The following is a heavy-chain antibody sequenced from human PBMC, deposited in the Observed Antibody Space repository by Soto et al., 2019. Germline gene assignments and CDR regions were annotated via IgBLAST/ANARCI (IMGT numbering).Heavy chain of an antibody. Sequence: QVQLVESGGGVGQPGRSLRLSCAASGFTFSSYAMHWVRQAPGKGLEWVAVISYDGSNKYYADSVKGRFTIPRDNSKNTLYLQMNSLRAEDTAVYYCARKALRDGYNYALGPLDYWGQGTLVTVSS. J-gene: IGHJ4*02. D-gene: IGHD5-12*01. CDR2: ISYDGSNK. CDR3: ARKALRDGYNYALGPLDY. CDR1: GFTFSSYA. V-gene: IGHV3-30-3*01.